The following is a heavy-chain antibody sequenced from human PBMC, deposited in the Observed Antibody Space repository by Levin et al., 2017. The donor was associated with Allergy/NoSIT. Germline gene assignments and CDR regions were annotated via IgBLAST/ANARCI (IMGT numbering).Heavy chain of an antibody. V-gene: IGHV3-33*01. CDR3: ARDLYSSRDDLYYYYGMDV. Sequence: GESLKISCAASGFTFSSYGMHWVRQAPGKGLEWVAVIWYDGSNKYYADSVKGRFTISRDNSKNTLYLQMNSLRAEDTAVYYCARDLYSSRDDLYYYYGMDVWGQGTTVTVSS. CDR1: GFTFSSYG. CDR2: IWYDGSNK. J-gene: IGHJ6*02. D-gene: IGHD6-13*01.